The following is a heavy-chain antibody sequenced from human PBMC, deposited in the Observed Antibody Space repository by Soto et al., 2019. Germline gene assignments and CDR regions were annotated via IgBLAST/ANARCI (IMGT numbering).Heavy chain of an antibody. J-gene: IGHJ6*02. CDR1: GFTFSSYG. CDR3: AREDIVVVPAAILGYYYYGMDV. CDR2: IWYDGSNK. D-gene: IGHD2-2*02. V-gene: IGHV3-33*01. Sequence: SLRLSCAASGFTFSSYGMHWVRQAPGKGLEWVAVIWYDGSNKYYADSVKGRFTISRDNSKNTLYLQMNSLRAEDTAVYYCAREDIVVVPAAILGYYYYGMDVWGQGTTVTVSS.